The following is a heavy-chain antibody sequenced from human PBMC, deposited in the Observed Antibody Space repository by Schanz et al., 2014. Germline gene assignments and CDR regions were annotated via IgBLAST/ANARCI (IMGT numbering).Heavy chain of an antibody. D-gene: IGHD3-10*01. CDR2: IATSSSTR. CDR3: ASGVHGSSLQKGLQF. V-gene: IGHV3-48*01. J-gene: IGHJ1*01. CDR1: GFDFNSYS. Sequence: EVRLVESGGGLVQPGGSLRLSCEASGFDFNSYSMNWVRQVPGKGLEWLSYIATSSSTRHYADSVKGRVTISRDNAKNSVALAMRRLRGEDTAGYYFASGVHGSSLQKGLQFWGRGTLVIVSS.